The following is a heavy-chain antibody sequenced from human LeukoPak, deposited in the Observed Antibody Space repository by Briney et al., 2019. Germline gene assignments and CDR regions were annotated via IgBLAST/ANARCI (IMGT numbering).Heavy chain of an antibody. CDR2: INPSGGRT. CDR1: GYTFTNHY. J-gene: IGHJ4*02. Sequence: GASVKVSCKASGYTFTNHYIYWVRQAPGQGLEWMGIINPSGGRTDYAQNFQGRVTVTRDTSTSTAYMELSSLRSEDTAVYFCARTRGYSAYDYFDYWGQGTLVTVSS. D-gene: IGHD5-12*01. V-gene: IGHV1-46*01. CDR3: ARTRGYSAYDYFDY.